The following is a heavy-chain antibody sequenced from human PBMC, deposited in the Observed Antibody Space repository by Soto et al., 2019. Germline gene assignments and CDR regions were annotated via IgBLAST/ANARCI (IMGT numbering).Heavy chain of an antibody. CDR1: GFTFHNAW. J-gene: IGHJ4*01. CDR3: TTESRTTVQEVRFDF. D-gene: IGHD4-17*01. CDR2: IRSQSDGGSG. Sequence: EVQLEESGGGVVMPGGSLRLSCAASGFTFHNAWINWVRQPPGGGLEWVGRIRSQSDGGSGDYAAPVKGRFVVSRDDSKNMVYLQMNSLKIDDTAVYYCTTESRTTVQEVRFDFWGHGTLVTVSS. V-gene: IGHV3-15*07.